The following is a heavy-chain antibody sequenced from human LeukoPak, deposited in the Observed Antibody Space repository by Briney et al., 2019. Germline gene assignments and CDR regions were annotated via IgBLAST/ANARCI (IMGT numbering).Heavy chain of an antibody. V-gene: IGHV5-51*01. CDR1: GYSFTTYW. J-gene: IGHJ4*02. CDR2: IYPTDSDT. D-gene: IGHD3-10*01. Sequence: GASLKISCKGSGYSFTTYWIAWLRQMPGKGLEWMGIIYPTDSDTRYSPSFLGQVTISADKSINTAYLHWSSLKASDTTMYYCARSWAAHRGSDFWGQGTLVSVSS. CDR3: ARSWAAHRGSDF.